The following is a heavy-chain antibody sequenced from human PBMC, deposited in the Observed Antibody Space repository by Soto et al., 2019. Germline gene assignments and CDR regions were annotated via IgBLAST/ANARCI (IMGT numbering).Heavy chain of an antibody. CDR2: LSSSSSYI. D-gene: IGHD2-2*01. CDR1: GFTFSSYS. Sequence: GGSLILSCAASGFTFSSYSVTWVRQAPGKGLEWVSSLSSSSSYIYYADSVKGRFTIPRDNAKGSLYLQMISLRADDTAVYYCAKDPCPVVVVPAANGMDVWGQGTTVTVS. CDR3: AKDPCPVVVVPAANGMDV. V-gene: IGHV3-21*04. J-gene: IGHJ6*02.